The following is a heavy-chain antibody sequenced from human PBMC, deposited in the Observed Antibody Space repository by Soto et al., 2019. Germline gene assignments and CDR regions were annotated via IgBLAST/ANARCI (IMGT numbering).Heavy chain of an antibody. V-gene: IGHV1-8*01. CDR2: MNPNSGNT. J-gene: IGHJ6*02. Sequence: ASVKVSCKASGYTFTSYDINWVRQATGQGLEWMGWMNPNSGNTGYAQKLQGRVTRTRNTSISTAYMELSSLRSEDTAVYYCATTSDFWSGYYTYLIGYYYYYYGMDVWGQGTTVTVSS. D-gene: IGHD3-3*01. CDR3: ATTSDFWSGYYTYLIGYYYYYYGMDV. CDR1: GYTFTSYD.